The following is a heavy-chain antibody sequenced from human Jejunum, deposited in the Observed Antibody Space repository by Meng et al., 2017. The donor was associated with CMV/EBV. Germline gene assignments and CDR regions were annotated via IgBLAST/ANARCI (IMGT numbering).Heavy chain of an antibody. V-gene: IGHV1-2*06. J-gene: IGHJ1*01. Sequence: QVQLVQSGPEVKLPGASVKVSCKASGYTFNDYYIHWVRQAPGQGPEWMGRSSPKTAGKNYAPKFQGRVSLARDTSINTAYMQISRLTSDDTAIYYCARDETSLGTRSDFWGQGTLVTVSS. CDR2: SSPKTAGK. CDR3: ARDETSLGTRSDF. CDR1: GYTFNDYY. D-gene: IGHD2-21*02.